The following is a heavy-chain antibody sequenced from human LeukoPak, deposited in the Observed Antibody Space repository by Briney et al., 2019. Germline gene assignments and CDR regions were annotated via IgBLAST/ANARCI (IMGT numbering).Heavy chain of an antibody. CDR3: AKVTRWELLSDDAFDI. CDR2: ISSSSSYI. CDR1: GFTFSSYS. J-gene: IGHJ3*02. V-gene: IGHV3-21*01. D-gene: IGHD1-26*01. Sequence: GGSLRLSCAASGFTFSSYSMNWVRQAPGKGLEWVSSISSSSSYIYYADSVKGRFTISRDNAKNSLYLQMNSLRAEDTAVYYCAKVTRWELLSDDAFDIWGQGTMVTVSS.